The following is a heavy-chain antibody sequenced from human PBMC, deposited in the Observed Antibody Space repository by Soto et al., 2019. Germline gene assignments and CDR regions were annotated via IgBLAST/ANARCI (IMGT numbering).Heavy chain of an antibody. CDR1: GDRLFSNSAA. Sequence: QVQLQQSGPGLVKPSQTLSLTCAISGDRLFSNSAAWNWIRQSPSRGLEWLGRTYYRSKWYNDYAFSVRGRISINPDTPKNQFSLQLNSVTPEDTAVYYCVRASYGAFNFYGMDVWGQGTTVTVSS. CDR3: VRASYGAFNFYGMDV. CDR2: TYYRSKWYN. V-gene: IGHV6-1*01. D-gene: IGHD4-17*01. J-gene: IGHJ6*02.